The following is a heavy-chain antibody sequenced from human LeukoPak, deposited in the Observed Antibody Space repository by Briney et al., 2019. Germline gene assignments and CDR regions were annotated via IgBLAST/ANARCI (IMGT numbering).Heavy chain of an antibody. J-gene: IGHJ4*02. CDR1: GFTFSSYG. CDR2: IWYDGSNK. D-gene: IGHD6-19*01. V-gene: IGHV3-33*01. CDR3: ARRGAVAGSPFDY. Sequence: GRSLRLSCAASGFTFSSYGMHWVRQAPGKGLEWVAVIWYDGSNKYYVDSVKGRFTISRDNSKNTLYLQMNSLRAEDTAVYYCARRGAVAGSPFDYWGQGTLVTVSS.